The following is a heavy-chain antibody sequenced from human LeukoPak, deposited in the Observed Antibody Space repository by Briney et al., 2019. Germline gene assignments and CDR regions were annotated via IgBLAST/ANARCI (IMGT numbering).Heavy chain of an antibody. CDR1: GGSISSYY. J-gene: IGHJ6*03. CDR2: IYYSGST. CDR3: ASYPNYYYMDV. Sequence: SETLSLTCTVSGGSISSYYWSWIRQPPGKGLEWIGYIYYSGSTNYKSSLKSRVTISVDTSKNQFSLKLSSVTAADTAVYYCASYPNYYYMDVWGKGTTVTISS. V-gene: IGHV4-59*01.